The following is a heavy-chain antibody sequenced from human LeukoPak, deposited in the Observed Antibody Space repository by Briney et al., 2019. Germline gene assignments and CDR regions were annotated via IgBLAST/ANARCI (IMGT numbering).Heavy chain of an antibody. Sequence: SETLSLTCTVSGGSISSYYWSWIRQPPGKGLEWMGYIYYSGSTNYNPSLKSRVTISVDTSKNQFSLKLSSVTAADTAVYYCARDRRWLQLSSYYFDYWGQGTLVTVSS. V-gene: IGHV4-59*12. CDR3: ARDRRWLQLSSYYFDY. J-gene: IGHJ4*02. CDR1: GGSISSYY. D-gene: IGHD5-24*01. CDR2: IYYSGST.